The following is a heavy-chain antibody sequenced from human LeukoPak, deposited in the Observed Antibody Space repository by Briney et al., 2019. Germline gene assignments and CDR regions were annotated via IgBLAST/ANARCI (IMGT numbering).Heavy chain of an antibody. D-gene: IGHD6-13*01. Sequence: PGGSLRLSCAASGFTFSSYGMHWVRQAPGKGLEWVAFIRYDGSNKYYADSVKGRFTISRDNSKNTLYLQMNSLRAEDTAVYYCAKDLSSWYWGDFDYWGQGTLVTVSS. J-gene: IGHJ4*02. CDR3: AKDLSSWYWGDFDY. CDR2: IRYDGSNK. CDR1: GFTFSSYG. V-gene: IGHV3-30*02.